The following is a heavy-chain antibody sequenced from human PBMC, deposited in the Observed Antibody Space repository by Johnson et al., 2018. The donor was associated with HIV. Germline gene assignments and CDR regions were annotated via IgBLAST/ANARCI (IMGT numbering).Heavy chain of an antibody. CDR1: GFTFDAYA. J-gene: IGHJ3*02. D-gene: IGHD3-3*01. CDR3: ARLSGYYVYDAFDI. Sequence: VQLLESGGGLVQPGRSLRLSCASSGFTFDAYAMHWVRQAPGKGLEWVSGINWNGGSTGYAASVKGRFTISRDNAKNSLYLQMNSLRAEDTALYYCARLSGYYVYDAFDIWGQGTMVTVSS. V-gene: IGHV3-20*04. CDR2: INWNGGST.